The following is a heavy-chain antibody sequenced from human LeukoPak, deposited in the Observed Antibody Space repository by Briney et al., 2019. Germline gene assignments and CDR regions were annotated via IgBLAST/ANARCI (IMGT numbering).Heavy chain of an antibody. J-gene: IGHJ6*03. V-gene: IGHV1-18*01. Sequence: ASVKVSCKASGYTFTSYGISWVRQATGQGLEWMGWISAYNGNTNYAQKFQGRVTMTRDTSISTAYMELSRLRSDDTAVYYCASVGTRASYFYYMDVWGKGTTVTVSS. CDR2: ISAYNGNT. D-gene: IGHD1-26*01. CDR3: ASVGTRASYFYYMDV. CDR1: GYTFTSYG.